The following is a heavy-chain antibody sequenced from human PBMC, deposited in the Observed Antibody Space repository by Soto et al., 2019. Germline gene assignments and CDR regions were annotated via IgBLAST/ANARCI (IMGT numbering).Heavy chain of an antibody. CDR3: STRITVFGLLIPPFDP. D-gene: IGHD3-3*01. J-gene: IGHJ5*02. V-gene: IGHV4-34*01. CDR1: GGSFNGHY. Sequence: SKPMSVTCSVYGGSFNGHYLNCIVQTNLKGLEWIGEINHTGGTHYNPSLKSRVTMSVDTSKNQFSLRLSSVTAADTAIYYCSTRITVFGLLIPPFDPLRKGSQVTVSS. CDR2: INHTGGT.